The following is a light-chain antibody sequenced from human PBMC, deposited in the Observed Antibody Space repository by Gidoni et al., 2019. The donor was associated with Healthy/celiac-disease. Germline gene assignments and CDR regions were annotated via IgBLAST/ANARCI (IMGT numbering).Light chain of an antibody. CDR1: HGISSY. CDR3: QQYYSYPLT. V-gene: IGKV1-8*01. J-gene: IGKJ4*01. CDR2: AAS. Sequence: IRMLQSPSSLSASTGDRVTITCRASHGISSYLAWYQQKPGKAPKLLIYAASTLQSGVPSRFSGSGSGTDFTLTISCLQSEDFATYYCQQYYSYPLTFGGGTKVEIK.